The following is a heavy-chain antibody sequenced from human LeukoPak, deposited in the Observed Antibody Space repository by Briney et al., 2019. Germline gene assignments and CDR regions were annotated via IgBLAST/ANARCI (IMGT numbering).Heavy chain of an antibody. CDR3: AKGDYYDLDY. Sequence: GGSLRLSCAASGFTFSNYGMNWVRQAPGKGLEWLPIITSGVGITYYADSAKGRFTISRDNSKNTLYLQMNSLRAEDTAVYYCAKGDYYDLDYWGQGTLVTVSS. V-gene: IGHV3-23*01. J-gene: IGHJ4*02. CDR1: GFTFSNYG. CDR2: ITSGVGIT. D-gene: IGHD3-22*01.